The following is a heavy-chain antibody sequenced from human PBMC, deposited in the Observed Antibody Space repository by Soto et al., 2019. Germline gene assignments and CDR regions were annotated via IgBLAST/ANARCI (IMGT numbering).Heavy chain of an antibody. CDR3: ARWGVDTAMVTEWFDP. J-gene: IGHJ5*02. CDR1: GGSISSYY. V-gene: IGHV4-59*08. D-gene: IGHD5-18*01. CDR2: VYYSGST. Sequence: QVQLQESGPGLVKPSETLSLTCTVSGGSISSYYWSWIRQPPGKGLEWIGYVYYSGSTGYNPSLKSRVTISADTSKNQLSLKLSSETAADTAVYYCARWGVDTAMVTEWFDPWGQGTLVTVS.